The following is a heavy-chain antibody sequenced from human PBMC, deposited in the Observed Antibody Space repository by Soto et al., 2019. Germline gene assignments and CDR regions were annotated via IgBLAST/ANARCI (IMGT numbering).Heavy chain of an antibody. V-gene: IGHV1-8*01. CDR3: ASGPTESTTRDF. J-gene: IGHJ4*02. D-gene: IGHD1-1*01. CDR1: GYNFTNYD. Sequence: ASVKVSCKASGYNFTNYDINWVRQASGQGLEWMGWMSPSSGYTGFAQSFQGRVTMTRDTSINTAYLELSSLTSDDTAVYYCASGPTESTTRDFWGQGTLVTVSS. CDR2: MSPSSGYT.